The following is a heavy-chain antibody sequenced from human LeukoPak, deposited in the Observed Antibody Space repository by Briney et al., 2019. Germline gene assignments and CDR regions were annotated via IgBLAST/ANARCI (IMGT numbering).Heavy chain of an antibody. Sequence: SETLSLTCSVSGGSISSSSYYWGWIRQPPGKGLEWIGSIYYSGSTYYNPSLKSRVTISVDTSKNQFSLKLSSVTAADTAVYYCTRQMRWSKVLGAFDIWGQGTMVTVSS. CDR2: IYYSGST. CDR3: TRQMRWSKVLGAFDI. CDR1: GGSISSSSYY. D-gene: IGHD2-15*01. V-gene: IGHV4-39*01. J-gene: IGHJ3*02.